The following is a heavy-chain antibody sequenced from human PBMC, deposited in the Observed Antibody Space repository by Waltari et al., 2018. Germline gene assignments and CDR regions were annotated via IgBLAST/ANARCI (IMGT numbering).Heavy chain of an antibody. V-gene: IGHV4-34*01. D-gene: IGHD1-26*01. CDR1: GGSFSGYY. J-gene: IGHJ5*02. Sequence: QVQLQQWGAGLLKPSETLSLTCAVYGGSFSGYYWSWIRQPPGKGLEWIGEINHSGSTNYNPSRKSRVTISVDTSKNQFSLKLSSVTAADTAVYYCGVGGREPYYQGFDPWGQGTLVTVSS. CDR3: GVGGREPYYQGFDP. CDR2: INHSGST.